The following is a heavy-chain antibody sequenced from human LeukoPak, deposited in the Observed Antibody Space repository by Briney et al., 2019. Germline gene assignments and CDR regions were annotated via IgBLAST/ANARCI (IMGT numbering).Heavy chain of an antibody. J-gene: IGHJ3*02. CDR3: AGVFRRASVAFDI. V-gene: IGHV4-34*01. CDR1: GGSFSRYY. CDR2: INHSGST. Sequence: SETLSLTCAVYGGSFSRYYWSWIRQPPGKGLDWIGGINHSGSTNYNPSLNSRGTISVDKSKNQFPLQLSHVRPADTAVVYRAGVFRRASVAFDIWGKGIIVSVSS. D-gene: IGHD2-21*01.